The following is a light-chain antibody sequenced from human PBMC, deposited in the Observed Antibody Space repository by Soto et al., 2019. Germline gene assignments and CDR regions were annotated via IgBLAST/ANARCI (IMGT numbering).Light chain of an antibody. J-gene: IGKJ5*01. CDR2: SAS. Sequence: DVQLTQSPSFMSLSAGDRVTITCRASQGISNSLAWYQQKPGKAPKLLIYSASTLQSGVPSRFSGGFSGTDFTLTISSLQPEDFATYYCQQLYRYPITFGQGTRLEIK. CDR3: QQLYRYPIT. V-gene: IGKV1-9*01. CDR1: QGISNS.